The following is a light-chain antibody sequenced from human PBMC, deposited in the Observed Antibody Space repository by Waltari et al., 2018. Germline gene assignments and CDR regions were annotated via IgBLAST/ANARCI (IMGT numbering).Light chain of an antibody. CDR3: QQYNTLPVT. CDR1: QDINNF. J-gene: IGKJ4*01. CDR2: DAF. Sequence: MQVTQSPSPLPASVGDRVPITCQANQDINNFLNWYQQKPGKAPKVVIFDAFNFATGVPSRFSGGGSGTDFTFTISSLQPEDIATDYCQQYNTLPVTFGGGTKVEIK. V-gene: IGKV1-33*01.